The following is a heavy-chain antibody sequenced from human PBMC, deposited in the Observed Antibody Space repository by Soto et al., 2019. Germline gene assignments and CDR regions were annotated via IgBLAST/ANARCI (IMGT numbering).Heavy chain of an antibody. Sequence: GGSLRLSCAASGFTFSSFAMGWVRQAPGKGLEWASTISYSGGSTYYADSVKGRFTLSRDNSKNTLYLQMNSLRVEDTAVYYCAKQSGGSCYSSMDVWGQGTTVTVSS. D-gene: IGHD2-15*01. CDR3: AKQSGGSCYSSMDV. CDR2: ISYSGGST. J-gene: IGHJ6*02. CDR1: GFTFSSFA. V-gene: IGHV3-23*01.